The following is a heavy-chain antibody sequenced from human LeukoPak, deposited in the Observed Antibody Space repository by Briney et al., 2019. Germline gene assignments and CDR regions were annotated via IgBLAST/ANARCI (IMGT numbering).Heavy chain of an antibody. V-gene: IGHV3-30*02. J-gene: IGHJ4*02. CDR1: GFTFSSYG. CDR2: IRYDGSNK. CDR3: AKDGVYDSSGYYFDY. D-gene: IGHD3-22*01. Sequence: GGSLRLSCAASGFTFSSYGMHWVRQAPGNGLEWVAFIRYDGSNKYYADSVKGRFTISRDNSKNTLYLQMNSLRAEDTAVYYCAKDGVYDSSGYYFDYWGQGTLVTVSS.